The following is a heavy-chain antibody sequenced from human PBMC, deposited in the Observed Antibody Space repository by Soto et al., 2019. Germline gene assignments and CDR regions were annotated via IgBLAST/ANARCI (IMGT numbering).Heavy chain of an antibody. Sequence: SETLSLTCAVYGGSFSGYYWSWIRQPPGKGLEWIGEINHSGSTNYNPSLKSRVTISVDTSKNQFSLKLSSVTAADTAVYYCARGKDDFWSGYYGYWGQGTLVTVSS. CDR1: GGSFSGYY. CDR2: INHSGST. J-gene: IGHJ4*02. V-gene: IGHV4-34*01. D-gene: IGHD3-3*01. CDR3: ARGKDDFWSGYYGY.